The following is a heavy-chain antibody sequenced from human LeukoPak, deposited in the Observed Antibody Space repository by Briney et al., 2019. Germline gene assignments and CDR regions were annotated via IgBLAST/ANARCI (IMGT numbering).Heavy chain of an antibody. CDR3: ARREVYGDYVNYYYYYGMDV. J-gene: IGHJ6*02. CDR1: GYSFTSYW. V-gene: IGHV5-51*01. Sequence: GESLKISCKGSGYSFTSYWIGWVRQMPGKGLEWMGIIYPGDSDTRYSPSFQGQVTISADKSISTAYLQWSSLKASDTAMYYCARREVYGDYVNYYYYYGMDVWGQGTTVTVSS. D-gene: IGHD4-17*01. CDR2: IYPGDSDT.